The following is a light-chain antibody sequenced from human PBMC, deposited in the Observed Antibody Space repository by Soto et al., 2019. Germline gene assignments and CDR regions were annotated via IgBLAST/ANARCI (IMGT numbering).Light chain of an antibody. CDR2: LEGSGSY. J-gene: IGLJ2*01. CDR1: SGHSSYI. CDR3: ETWDSNTPV. Sequence: QSVLTQSSSASASLGSSVKLTCTLSSGHSSYIIAWHQQQPGKAPRYLMKLEGSGSYNKGSGVPDRFSGSSSGADRYLAISNPQSEDEADYYCETWDSNTPVFGGGTK. V-gene: IGLV4-60*03.